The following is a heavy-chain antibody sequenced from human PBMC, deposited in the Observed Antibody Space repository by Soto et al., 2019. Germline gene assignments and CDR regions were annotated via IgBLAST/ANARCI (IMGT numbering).Heavy chain of an antibody. CDR3: AGMPYTSGLRFDP. D-gene: IGHD6-19*01. CDR1: GDSYSISTYS. CDR2: IYQSGVT. V-gene: IGHV4-30-2*01. J-gene: IGHJ5*02. Sequence: SETLSLTCNMSGDSYSISTYSWSWIRQPPGKALQWIGFIYQSGVTSYNPSLTSRVSISLDRSNNQCSLKLKSVTAADTAVFFCAGMPYTSGLRFDPWGPGTLVTVS.